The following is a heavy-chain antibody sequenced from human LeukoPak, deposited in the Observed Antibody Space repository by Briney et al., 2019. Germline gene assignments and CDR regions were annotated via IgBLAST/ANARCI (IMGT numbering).Heavy chain of an antibody. D-gene: IGHD3-3*01. CDR1: GGSISSYY. CDR3: ARAAVSVRNQLRFLGSRRPGYYMDV. J-gene: IGHJ6*03. CDR2: IYYSGST. Sequence: SETLSLTCTVSGGSISSYYWSWIRQPPAKGLEWIGYIYYSGSTNYNPSLKSRVTISVDTSKNQFSLKLSSVTAADTAVYYCARAAVSVRNQLRFLGSRRPGYYMDVWGKGTTVTVSS. V-gene: IGHV4-59*01.